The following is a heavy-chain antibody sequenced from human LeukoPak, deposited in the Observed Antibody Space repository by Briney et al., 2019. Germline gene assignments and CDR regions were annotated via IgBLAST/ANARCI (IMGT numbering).Heavy chain of an antibody. J-gene: IGHJ4*02. Sequence: GESLRISCKGSGYTFTSYWISWVRQMPGKGLERMGRIDPSDSYTNYSPSFQGHGSISVDKSISTAYLQWSSLKASDTAMYYCARGSSEGSGSYHYDYWGQGIRVTVSS. D-gene: IGHD6-19*01. CDR3: ARGSSEGSGSYHYDY. CDR2: IDPSDSYT. CDR1: GYTFTSYW. V-gene: IGHV5-10-1*01.